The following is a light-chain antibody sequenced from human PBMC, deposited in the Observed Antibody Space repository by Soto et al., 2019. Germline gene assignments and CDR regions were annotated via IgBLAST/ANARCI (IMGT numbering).Light chain of an antibody. CDR2: GAS. Sequence: EVVLTQSPGTLSLSPGERVTLSCRASQSVYSSYLAWYQRRPGQAPRLLIYGASSRATGIPDRFTGSGSGTDFTLTITRLEPEDFAVYYCQQYGSSLLSFGGGTKVDIK. CDR1: QSVYSSY. CDR3: QQYGSSLLS. J-gene: IGKJ4*01. V-gene: IGKV3-20*01.